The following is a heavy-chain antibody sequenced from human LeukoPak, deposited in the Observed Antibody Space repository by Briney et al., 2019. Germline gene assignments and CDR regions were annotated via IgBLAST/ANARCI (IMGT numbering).Heavy chain of an antibody. CDR2: IIPIFGTA. CDR1: GGTFSSYA. D-gene: IGHD3-10*02. CDR3: ARGITMSSSFDY. V-gene: IGHV1-69*05. Sequence: ASVKVSCKASGGTFSSYAISGVRQAPGQGLEWMGGIIPIFGTANYAQKFQGRVTITTDESTSTAYMELSSLRSEDTAVYYCARGITMSSSFDYWGQGTLVTVSS. J-gene: IGHJ4*02.